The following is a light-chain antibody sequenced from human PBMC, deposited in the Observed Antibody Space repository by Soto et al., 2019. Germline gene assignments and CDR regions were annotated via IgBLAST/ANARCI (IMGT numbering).Light chain of an antibody. Sequence: QSVLTQPSSASGTPGQRVTISCSGSGSSIGTNTVNWYRQLPGTAPKLLIYGDNQRPSGVPDRFSASKSGTSASLAISGLQSEDEADYYCAAWDGSLNNVLFGGGTKLTVL. CDR2: GDN. CDR1: GSSIGTNT. V-gene: IGLV1-44*01. CDR3: AAWDGSLNNVL. J-gene: IGLJ2*01.